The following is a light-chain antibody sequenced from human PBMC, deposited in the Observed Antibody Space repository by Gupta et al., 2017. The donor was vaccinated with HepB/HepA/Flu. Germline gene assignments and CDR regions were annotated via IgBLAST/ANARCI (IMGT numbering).Light chain of an antibody. V-gene: IGLV3-21*02. CDR2: DDS. J-gene: IGLJ3*02. Sequence: SYVLTQPPSVSVAPGQTARITCGGNNIGSKSVHWYQQKPGQDPVLVVYDDSDRPSGIPERCSCSNSWNTATLTISRVEAGEEADYYCQVWDSSSDHWVFGGGTKLTVL. CDR1: NIGSKS. CDR3: QVWDSSSDHWV.